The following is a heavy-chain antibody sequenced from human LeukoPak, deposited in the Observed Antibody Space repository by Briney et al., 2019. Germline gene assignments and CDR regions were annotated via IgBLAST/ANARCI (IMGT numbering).Heavy chain of an antibody. CDR2: IIPILNIA. CDR3: ARSMGPTDYVFDY. J-gene: IGHJ4*02. V-gene: IGHV1-69*04. CDR1: GGTFSSYA. D-gene: IGHD4-17*01. Sequence: EASVKVSCKASGGTFSSYAISWVRQAPGQGLEWMGRIIPILNIANYAQKFQGRVTITADKSTSTAYMELSSLRSEDTAVYYCARSMGPTDYVFDYWGQGTLVTVSS.